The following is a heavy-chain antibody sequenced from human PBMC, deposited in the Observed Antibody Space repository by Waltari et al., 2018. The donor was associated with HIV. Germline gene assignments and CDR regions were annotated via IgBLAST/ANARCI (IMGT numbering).Heavy chain of an antibody. V-gene: IGHV4-61*01. J-gene: IGHJ4*02. CDR3: ARTSYCSGGSCYFLSFDY. Sequence: QVQLQESGPGLVKPSETLSLTCTVSGGSVSSATYYWSWIRPPPGKGLEWIGYVYYTGSTNYNPSLKSRLTISIDTSNNQFSLNLSSVTAADTAVYYCARTSYCSGGSCYFLSFDYWGQGTLVTVSS. D-gene: IGHD2-15*01. CDR1: GGSVSSATYY. CDR2: VYYTGST.